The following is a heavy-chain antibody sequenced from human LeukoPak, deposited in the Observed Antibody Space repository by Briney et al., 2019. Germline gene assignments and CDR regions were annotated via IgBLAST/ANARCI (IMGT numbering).Heavy chain of an antibody. Sequence: SETLSLTCAVSGGSISSSNWWSWVRQPPGKGLGWIGEIYHSGSTNHNPSLKSRVTISVDKSKNQFSLKLSSVTAADTAVYYCARDGYDYVWGSYRYNWFDPWGQGTLVTVSS. CDR3: ARDGYDYVWGSYRYNWFDP. V-gene: IGHV4-4*02. D-gene: IGHD3-16*02. CDR2: IYHSGST. J-gene: IGHJ5*02. CDR1: GGSISSSNW.